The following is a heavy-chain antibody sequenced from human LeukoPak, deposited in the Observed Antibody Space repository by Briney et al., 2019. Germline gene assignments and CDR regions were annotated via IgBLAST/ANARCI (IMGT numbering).Heavy chain of an antibody. J-gene: IGHJ4*02. D-gene: IGHD6-19*01. CDR2: INTDGTVT. V-gene: IGHV3-74*01. CDR1: GFTFSKYW. CDR3: ATKQWLAPPPDS. Sequence: GGSLRLSCAASGFTFSKYWMLWVRQAPGKGLENVARINTDGTVTTYADSVKGRFTVSRDNADNTMFLQMNSVRDEDTAVYYCATKQWLAPPPDSWGQGTPVTVSS.